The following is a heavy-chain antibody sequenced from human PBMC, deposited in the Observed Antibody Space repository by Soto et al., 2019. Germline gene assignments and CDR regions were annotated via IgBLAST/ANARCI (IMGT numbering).Heavy chain of an antibody. V-gene: IGHV3-23*01. J-gene: IGHJ4*02. CDR3: AKDYARASDY. CDR2: ITANAAGT. Sequence: EVHLLESGGGLVQPGGSLRLSCGASGFTFSSYAMTWVRQAPGKGLEWVSAITANAAGTFYADSVKGWFTISRDNSENTLSLQMNSLRAEDTAVYYCAKDYARASDYWGQGTLVTVSS. D-gene: IGHD3-16*01. CDR1: GFTFSSYA.